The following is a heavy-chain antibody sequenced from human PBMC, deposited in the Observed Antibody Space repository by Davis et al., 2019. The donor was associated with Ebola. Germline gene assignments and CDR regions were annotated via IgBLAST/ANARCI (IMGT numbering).Heavy chain of an antibody. Sequence: GSLRLSCTVSGASINSYYWSWIRQPPGKGLEWIGEINHSGSTTYNPSLKSRVTISVDTSKNQFSLKLSSVTAADTAVYYCARGPIYSSSSGGLGYWGQGTLVTVSS. V-gene: IGHV4-34*01. CDR2: INHSGST. D-gene: IGHD6-6*01. CDR1: GASINSYY. CDR3: ARGPIYSSSSGGLGY. J-gene: IGHJ4*02.